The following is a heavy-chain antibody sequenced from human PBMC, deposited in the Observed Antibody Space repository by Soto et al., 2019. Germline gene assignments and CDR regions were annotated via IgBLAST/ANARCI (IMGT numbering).Heavy chain of an antibody. J-gene: IGHJ6*02. CDR2: IYYSGST. V-gene: IGHV4-39*01. D-gene: IGHD3-10*01. CDR3: ARGDPLLWCGEKVYYGMYF. CDR1: GGSMSSSGYY. Sequence: SQTLCLTCTVSGGSMSSSGYYWGWIRQPPGKGLEWIGTIYYSGSTYYNPSLKSRVTISVDTSKNQFSLKLSSVTAADTAVYYSARGDPLLWCGEKVYYGMYFWGQGTTVTGSS.